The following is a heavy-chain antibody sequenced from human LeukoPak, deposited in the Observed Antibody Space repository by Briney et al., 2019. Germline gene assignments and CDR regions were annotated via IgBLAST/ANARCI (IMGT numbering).Heavy chain of an antibody. CDR3: TRDQMNY. V-gene: IGHV3-53*01. Sequence: GGSLRLSCTASEYTVSRNYMLWVRQAPGKGLEWVSLIFSNGDTHYADSVKGRFTISRDTSKNTVSLQMNSLRVEDTAMYYCTRDQMNYWGQGTLVTVSS. J-gene: IGHJ4*02. CDR1: EYTVSRNY. D-gene: IGHD5-24*01. CDR2: IFSNGDT.